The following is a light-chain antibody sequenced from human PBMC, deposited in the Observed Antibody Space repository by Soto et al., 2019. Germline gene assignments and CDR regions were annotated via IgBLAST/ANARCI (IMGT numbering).Light chain of an antibody. CDR3: QQSHITPFT. J-gene: IGKJ3*01. CDR2: AAS. Sequence: DIPMTQSPSSLSASVGDRVTITCRASQTITNYLNWYQHKPGKAPKLLIYAASSLQSGVPSRFSGSASGTDFTLTISSLQPEDFATYFCQQSHITPFTFGPGTKVDIK. V-gene: IGKV1-39*01. CDR1: QTITNY.